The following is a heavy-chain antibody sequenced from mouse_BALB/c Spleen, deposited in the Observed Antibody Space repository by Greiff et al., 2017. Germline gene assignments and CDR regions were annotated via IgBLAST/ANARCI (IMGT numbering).Heavy chain of an antibody. CDR2: INPSTGYT. CDR1: GYTFTSYW. Sequence: VQLQQSGAELAKPGASVTMSCTASGYTFTSYWMHWVKQRPGQGLEWIGYINPSTGYTEYNQKFKDKATLTADKSSSTAYMQLSSLTSEDAAVYYSAREGVRQGCADWGKGTLVTVAA. J-gene: IGHJ3*01. D-gene: IGHD2-14*01. CDR3: AREGVRQGCAD. V-gene: IGHV1-7*01.